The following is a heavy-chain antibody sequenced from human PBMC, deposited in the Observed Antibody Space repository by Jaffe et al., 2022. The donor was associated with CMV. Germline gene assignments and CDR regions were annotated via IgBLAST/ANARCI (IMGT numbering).Heavy chain of an antibody. J-gene: IGHJ3*02. D-gene: IGHD3-16*01. Sequence: QVQLVQSGAEVKKPGASVEVSCKASGYTFTGYSMHWVRQAPGQGLEWMGWINPNSGGTSYAQKFQGRVTMTRDTSISTAYMELSRLTSDDTAVYYCARAGRLPFAFDIWGQGTMVTVSS. CDR3: ARAGRLPFAFDI. V-gene: IGHV1-2*02. CDR1: GYTFTGYS. CDR2: INPNSGGT.